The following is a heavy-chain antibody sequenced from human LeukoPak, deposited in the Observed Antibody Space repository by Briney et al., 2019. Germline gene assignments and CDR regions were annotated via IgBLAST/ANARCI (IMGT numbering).Heavy chain of an antibody. CDR2: ISAYNGNT. CDR1: GYTFTSYG. Sequence: GASVKVSCKASGYTFTSYGISWVRQAPGQGLEWMGWISAYNGNTNYAQKLQGRVTMTTDTSTSTAYMELRSLRSEDTAVYYCARDYASAAADNWFDPWGQGTLVTVSS. CDR3: ARDYASAAADNWFDP. J-gene: IGHJ5*02. D-gene: IGHD6-13*01. V-gene: IGHV1-18*01.